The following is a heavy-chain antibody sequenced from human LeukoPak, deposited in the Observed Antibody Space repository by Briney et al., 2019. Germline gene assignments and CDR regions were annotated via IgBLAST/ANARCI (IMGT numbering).Heavy chain of an antibody. CDR3: ARDLGYYDSSGSDAFDI. CDR1: GYTFTNYD. J-gene: IGHJ3*02. V-gene: IGHV1-8*02. Sequence: ASVKVSCKASGYTFTNYDINWVRQATGQGPEWMGWMNPNSGNTGYAQKFQGRVTMTRDTSISTAYMELSRLRSDDTAVYYCARDLGYYDSSGSDAFDIWGQGTMVTVSS. D-gene: IGHD3-22*01. CDR2: MNPNSGNT.